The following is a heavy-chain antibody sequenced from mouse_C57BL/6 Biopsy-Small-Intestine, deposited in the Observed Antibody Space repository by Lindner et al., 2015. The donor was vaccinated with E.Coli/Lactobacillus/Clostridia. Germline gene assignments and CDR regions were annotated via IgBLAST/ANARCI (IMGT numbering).Heavy chain of an antibody. J-gene: IGHJ1*01. CDR1: GYTFSDYY. Sequence: SVKVSCKVSGYTFSDYYIHWVRQAPGRDFEYMGSINPNNGDTNYAQTFQGRVTVTRDTSITTAYMELRSLKSDDTAIYYCARVRWNSMHAFDIWGQGTKVTVSS. V-gene: IGHV1-53*01. CDR2: INPNNGDT. CDR3: ARVRWNSMHAFDI. D-gene: IGHD1-1*02.